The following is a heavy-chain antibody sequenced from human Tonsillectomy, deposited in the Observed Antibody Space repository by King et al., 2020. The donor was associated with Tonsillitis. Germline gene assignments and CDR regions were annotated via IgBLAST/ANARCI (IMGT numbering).Heavy chain of an antibody. D-gene: IGHD3-16*01. CDR1: GFTFSNFD. Sequence: VQLVESGGGLVQPGGSLRLSCTASGFTFSNFDMSWVRQAPGKGLEWVSSIRGIDGFTYYADSVKGRFTMFRDTSKRTLSLQMDSLRAEDTAIYYCARGGCLGQLLPPGYSGYDFGGQGSRVTVPS. J-gene: IGHJ4*02. V-gene: IGHV3-23*04. CDR3: ARGGCLGQLLPPGYSGYDF. CDR2: IRGIDGFT.